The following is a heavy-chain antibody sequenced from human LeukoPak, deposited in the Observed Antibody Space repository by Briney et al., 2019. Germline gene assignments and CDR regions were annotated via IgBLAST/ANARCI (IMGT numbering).Heavy chain of an antibody. CDR1: GGSISSYY. CDR2: IYYIGST. Sequence: SETLSLTCTVSGGSISSYYWSWIRQPPGKGLEWIGYIYYIGSTNYNPSLKSRVTMSGDTSKNQLSLKLSSVTAADTAVYYCARVELISGSHLIFDYWGQGTLVTVSS. J-gene: IGHJ4*02. V-gene: IGHV4-59*12. D-gene: IGHD3-10*01. CDR3: ARVELISGSHLIFDY.